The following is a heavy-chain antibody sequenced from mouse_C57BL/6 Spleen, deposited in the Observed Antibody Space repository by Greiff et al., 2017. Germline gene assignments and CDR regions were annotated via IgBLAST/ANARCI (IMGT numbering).Heavy chain of an antibody. CDR1: GYTFTSYW. V-gene: IGHV1-50*01. CDR3: AREGQLRLRGRGFDY. D-gene: IGHD3-2*02. CDR2: IDPSDSYT. J-gene: IGHJ2*01. Sequence: QVQLKQPGAELVKPGASVKLSCKASGYTFTSYWMQWVKQRPGQGLEWIGEIDPSDSYTNYNQKFKGKATLTVDTSSSTAYMQLSSLTSEDSAVYYCAREGQLRLRGRGFDYWGQGTTLTVSS.